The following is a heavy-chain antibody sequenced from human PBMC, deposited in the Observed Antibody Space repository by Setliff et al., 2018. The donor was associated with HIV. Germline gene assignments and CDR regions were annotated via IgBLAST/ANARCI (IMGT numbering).Heavy chain of an antibody. CDR1: GGSLSDYS. D-gene: IGHD3-22*01. V-gene: IGHV4-34*01. CDR2: MNHSGST. CDR3: AGGQQIVNWFDP. Sequence: SETLSLTCAVYGGSLSDYSWSWIRQPPGKGLEWIGEMNHSGSTNYNPSLKSRVTISVDASKNQFSLKLSPVTAADTAVYYCAGGQQIVNWFDPWGQGTLVTVSS. J-gene: IGHJ5*02.